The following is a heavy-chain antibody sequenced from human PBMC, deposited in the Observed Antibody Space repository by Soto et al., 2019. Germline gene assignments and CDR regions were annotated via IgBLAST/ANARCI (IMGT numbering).Heavy chain of an antibody. Sequence: SSETLSLTCTVSGGSISSVDYYWSWIRQPPGKGLEWIGYIYYSGSTYYNPSLKSRVTISVDTSKNQFSLRLNSVTAADTAVYYCATPRYNSGRDYWGPGTLVTVSS. CDR2: IYYSGST. CDR1: GGSISSVDYY. CDR3: ATPRYNSGRDY. D-gene: IGHD6-19*01. J-gene: IGHJ4*02. V-gene: IGHV4-30-4*01.